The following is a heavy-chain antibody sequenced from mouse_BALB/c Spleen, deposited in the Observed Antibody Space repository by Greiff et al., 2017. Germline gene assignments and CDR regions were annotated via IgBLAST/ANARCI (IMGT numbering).Heavy chain of an antibody. CDR2: IWAGGST. Sequence: QVQLKESGPGLVAPSQSLSITCTVSGFSLTSYGVHWVRQPPGKGLEWLGVIWAGGSTNYNSALMSRLSISKDNSKSQVFLKMNSLQTDDTAMYYCARDRTGKGFAYWGQGTLVTVSA. V-gene: IGHV2-9*02. J-gene: IGHJ3*01. CDR1: GFSLTSYG. D-gene: IGHD4-1*01. CDR3: ARDRTGKGFAY.